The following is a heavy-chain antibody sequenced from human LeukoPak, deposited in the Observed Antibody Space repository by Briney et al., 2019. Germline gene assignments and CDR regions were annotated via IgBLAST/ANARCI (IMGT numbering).Heavy chain of an antibody. Sequence: GGSLRLSCAASGFTFSSYAMSWVRQAPGKGLEWVSAISGSGGSTYYADSVKGRFTISRENSNNTLYLQTNSLRTEDTAVYFCARELYSVNAVNWFDPWGQGTLVTVSS. V-gene: IGHV3-23*01. J-gene: IGHJ5*02. CDR2: ISGSGGST. D-gene: IGHD5/OR15-5a*01. CDR1: GFTFSSYA. CDR3: ARELYSVNAVNWFDP.